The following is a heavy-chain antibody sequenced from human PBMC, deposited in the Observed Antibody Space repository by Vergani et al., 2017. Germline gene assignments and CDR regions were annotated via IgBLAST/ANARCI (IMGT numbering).Heavy chain of an antibody. J-gene: IGHJ4*02. CDR3: ARGRGRVVVLREYYFDY. Sequence: QVQLQESGPGLVKPSETLSLTCTVSGGSISSYYWSWIRQPAGKGLEWIGRIYTSGSTNYNPSLKSRFTMSVDTSKNQFSLKLSSVTAAATAVYYCARGRGRVVVLREYYFDYWGQGTLVTVSS. CDR2: IYTSGST. CDR1: GGSISSYY. V-gene: IGHV4-4*07. D-gene: IGHD3-22*01.